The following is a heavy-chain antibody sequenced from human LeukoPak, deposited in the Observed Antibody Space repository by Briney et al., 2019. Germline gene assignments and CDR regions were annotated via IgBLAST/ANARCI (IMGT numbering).Heavy chain of an antibody. CDR3: ATVTTISYYYGMDV. D-gene: IGHD4-17*01. V-gene: IGHV5-10-1*01. J-gene: IGHJ6*02. CDR2: IDPSDSYT. CDR1: GYSFTSYW. Sequence: GESLKISCKGSGYSFTSYWITWVRQMPGKGLEWMGRIDPSDSYTNYSPSFQGHVTISADKSISTAYLQWSSLKASDTAMYYCATVTTISYYYGMDVWGQGTTVTVSS.